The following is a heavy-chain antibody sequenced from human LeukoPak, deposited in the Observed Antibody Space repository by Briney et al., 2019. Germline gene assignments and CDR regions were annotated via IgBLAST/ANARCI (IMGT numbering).Heavy chain of an antibody. CDR2: TSDRGDYT. Sequence: GGSLRLSCAASGFTFTSYSMSWVRQAPGKGLEWVSGTSDRGDYTYYADSVKGRFTISRENAKNSLYLLMSSLRAEDTAVYYCVRQETPHGNFDYWGQGTLVTVSS. CDR1: GFTFTSYS. J-gene: IGHJ4*02. CDR3: VRQETPHGNFDY. D-gene: IGHD1-26*01. V-gene: IGHV3-23*01.